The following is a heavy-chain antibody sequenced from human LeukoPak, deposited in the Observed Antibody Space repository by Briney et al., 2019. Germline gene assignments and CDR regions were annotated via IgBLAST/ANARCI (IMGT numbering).Heavy chain of an antibody. J-gene: IGHJ4*02. CDR2: ISYDGRSQ. CDR3: ARMYCLRENCWS. V-gene: IGHV3-30*04. CDR1: GFTFSGNA. D-gene: IGHD5/OR15-5a*01. Sequence: GRSLRLSCAASGFTFSGNAMHWVRQAPGKGLDWVAVISYDGRSQYYPDSVKGRFTISRDNSKNTLYLQMNSLRAEDTAVYHCARMYCLRENCWSWGQGTLVTVSS.